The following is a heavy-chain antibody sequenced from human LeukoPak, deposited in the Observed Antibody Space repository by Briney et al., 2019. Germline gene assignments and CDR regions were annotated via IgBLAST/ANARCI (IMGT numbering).Heavy chain of an antibody. CDR1: GFTFTTYT. CDR2: ISTNGDST. Sequence: PGGSLRLSCAASGFTFTTYTMHWVRQAPGKGLEFVSAISTNGDSTFYANSVKGGFTISRDNSENTLYLQMAGLRDEDMAVYYCARGGRSATNTWFDYWGQGTLVTVSS. CDR3: ARGGRSATNTWFDY. J-gene: IGHJ4*02. D-gene: IGHD4-11*01. V-gene: IGHV3-64*01.